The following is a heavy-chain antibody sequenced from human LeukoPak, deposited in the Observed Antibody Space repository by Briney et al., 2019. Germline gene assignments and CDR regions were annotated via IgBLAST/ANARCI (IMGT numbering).Heavy chain of an antibody. CDR1: GGSFSGYS. D-gene: IGHD1-14*01. CDR3: ARGFSGFWEFDF. Sequence: SETLSLTCAAYGGSFSGYSWNWIRQSPGKGLEWIADINYTGSSPDGSTSYSPSLRSRVSISVDTSKSQFSLHLTSVTAADTGVYYCARGFSGFWEFDFWGQGALVTVSS. V-gene: IGHV4-34*01. J-gene: IGHJ4*02. CDR2: INYTGSSPDGST.